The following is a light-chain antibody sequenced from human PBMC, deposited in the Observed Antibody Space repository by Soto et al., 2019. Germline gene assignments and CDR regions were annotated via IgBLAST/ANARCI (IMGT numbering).Light chain of an antibody. J-gene: IGKJ5*01. CDR3: QQADSYPIT. Sequence: DIQMTQSPSSVSVSVGDRVTITCRASLDINRWLAWYQVRPGKPPKLLIAGAFVLQSGVPSRFSGSGYGTDFALTIDNLQPEDFATHYCQQADSYPITFGQGTRLEI. CDR2: GAF. CDR1: LDINRW. V-gene: IGKV1-12*01.